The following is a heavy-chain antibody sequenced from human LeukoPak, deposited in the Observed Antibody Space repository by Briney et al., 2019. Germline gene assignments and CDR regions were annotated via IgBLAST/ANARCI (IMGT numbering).Heavy chain of an antibody. Sequence: PGWSLRLSCATSGFNFDRYTIHWVRQAPGKGLEWVSLAGWAGGTTFYSDSVRGRFTISRDSGRKSVYLQMNSLTTDDTAFYFCAKELDTMFFDYWGQGALVTVSS. D-gene: IGHD3-10*02. V-gene: IGHV3-43*01. J-gene: IGHJ4*02. CDR3: AKELDTMFFDY. CDR2: AGWAGGTT. CDR1: GFNFDRYT.